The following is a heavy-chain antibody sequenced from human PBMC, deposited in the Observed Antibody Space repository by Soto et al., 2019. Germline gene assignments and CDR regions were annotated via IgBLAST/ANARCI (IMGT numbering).Heavy chain of an antibody. CDR2: VSIGGST. CDR1: GFTFSSYA. V-gene: IGHV3-23*01. CDR3: AKRRGAGGHFDY. J-gene: IGHJ4*02. D-gene: IGHD2-15*01. Sequence: GSLSLSCAASGFTFSSYAMGWVRQGPGKGLEWVAVVSIGGSTHYADSVMGRFTISRDNSKNTLYLQMNSLTAEDTAVYFCAKRRGAGGHFDYWGQGALVTGS.